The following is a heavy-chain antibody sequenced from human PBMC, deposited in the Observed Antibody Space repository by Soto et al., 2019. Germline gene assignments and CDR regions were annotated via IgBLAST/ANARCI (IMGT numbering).Heavy chain of an antibody. D-gene: IGHD2-2*01. V-gene: IGHV6-1*01. Sequence: SQTLSLTCAISGDSVSSSSAAWNWTRQSPSRGLEWLGRTYYRSKWYNDYAVSVKSRITINPDTSKNQFSLQLNSVTPEGTAVYYCARVASDYQLLWGGYYYYGMDVWGQGTTVTVSS. J-gene: IGHJ6*02. CDR2: TYYRSKWYN. CDR1: GDSVSSSSAA. CDR3: ARVASDYQLLWGGYYYYGMDV.